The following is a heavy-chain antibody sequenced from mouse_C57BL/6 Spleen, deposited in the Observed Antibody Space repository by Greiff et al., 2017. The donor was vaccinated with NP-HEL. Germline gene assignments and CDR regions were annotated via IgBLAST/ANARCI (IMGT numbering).Heavy chain of an antibody. CDR3: ARSDYGSSYGYFDV. V-gene: IGHV1-55*01. CDR1: GYTFTSYW. D-gene: IGHD1-1*01. CDR2: IYPGSGST. Sequence: QVQLKQPGAELVKPGASVKMSCKASGYTFTSYWITQVKQRPGQGLEWIGDIYPGSGSTNYNEKFKSKATLTVDTSSSTAYMQLSSLTSEDSAVYYCARSDYGSSYGYFDVWGTGTTVTVSS. J-gene: IGHJ1*03.